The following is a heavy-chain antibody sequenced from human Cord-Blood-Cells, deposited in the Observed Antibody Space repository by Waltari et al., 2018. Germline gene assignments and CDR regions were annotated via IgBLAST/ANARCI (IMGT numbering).Heavy chain of an antibody. CDR2: INHSGST. CDR1: GGSFSGYY. V-gene: IGHV4-34*01. CDR3: ARSADYGSGRWFDP. J-gene: IGHJ5*02. D-gene: IGHD3-10*01. Sequence: QVQLQQWGAGLLKPSETLSLTCAVYGGSFSGYYWSWIRQPPGKGLEWIGEINHSGSTNYNPSLKSRVTISVDTSKNQFSLKLSSVTAADTAVYYCARSADYGSGRWFDPWGQGTLVTVSS.